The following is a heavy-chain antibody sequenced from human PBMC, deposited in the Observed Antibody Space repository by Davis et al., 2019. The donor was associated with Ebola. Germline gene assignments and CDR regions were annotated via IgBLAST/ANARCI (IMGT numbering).Heavy chain of an antibody. CDR3: ARVQTGYYFDSSDSPSWFAP. V-gene: IGHV1-69*13. D-gene: IGHD3-22*01. CDR1: GYTFTGYY. Sequence: SVKVSCKASGYTFTGYYMHWVRQAPGQGLEWMGGIIPMFRSPNYAQKFQDRVTITADDSTRTVYLELSSLRSEDTAVYYCARVQTGYYFDSSDSPSWFAPWGQGTLVTVSS. CDR2: IIPMFRSP. J-gene: IGHJ5*02.